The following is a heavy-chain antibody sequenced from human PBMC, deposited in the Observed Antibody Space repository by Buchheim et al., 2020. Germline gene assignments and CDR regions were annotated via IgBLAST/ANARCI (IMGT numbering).Heavy chain of an antibody. CDR3: AKAYYYGSGGSYESFDY. D-gene: IGHD3-10*01. Sequence: EVQLLESGGGLVQPGGSLRLSCAASGFIFSNYVMNWVRQAPGKGLEWVSAISNSGGVTHYADSVKGRFTISRANSKNTPYLKMNSLRAEDTAVYFCAKAYYYGSGGSYESFDYWGQGAL. J-gene: IGHJ4*02. CDR1: GFIFSNYV. V-gene: IGHV3-23*01. CDR2: ISNSGGVT.